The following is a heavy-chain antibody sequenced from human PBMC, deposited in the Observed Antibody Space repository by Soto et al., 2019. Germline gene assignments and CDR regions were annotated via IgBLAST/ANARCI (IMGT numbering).Heavy chain of an antibody. Sequence: GESLKISCAASGFTFSSYAMSWVRQAPGKGLEWVSAISGSGGSTYYADSVKGRFTISRDNSKNTLYLQMNSLRAEDTAVYYCAKGIAAAFYYYYMDVWGKGTTVTVSS. V-gene: IGHV3-23*01. CDR3: AKGIAAAFYYYYMDV. CDR2: ISGSGGST. D-gene: IGHD6-13*01. J-gene: IGHJ6*03. CDR1: GFTFSSYA.